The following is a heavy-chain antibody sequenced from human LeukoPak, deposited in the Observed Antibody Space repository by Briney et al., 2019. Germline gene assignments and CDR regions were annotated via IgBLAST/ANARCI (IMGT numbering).Heavy chain of an antibody. CDR2: IYPGDSDT. V-gene: IGHV5-51*01. Sequence: GESLKISCKGSGYSFTTYWIGWVRQMPGKGLEWVGIIYPGDSDTRYSPSFQGQVTMSADKSISTAYLQWSSLKASDTATYYCARHYIQYSSGWTGFDYWGQGTLVTVSS. J-gene: IGHJ4*02. D-gene: IGHD6-19*01. CDR3: ARHYIQYSSGWTGFDY. CDR1: GYSFTTYW.